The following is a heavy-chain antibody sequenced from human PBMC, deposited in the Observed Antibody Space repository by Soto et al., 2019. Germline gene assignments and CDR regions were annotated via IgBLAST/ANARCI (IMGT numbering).Heavy chain of an antibody. V-gene: IGHV4-59*01. CDR2: IYYSGST. CDR3: ARDWRGYGMLTGTYYYYYGMDV. Sequence: SETLSLTCTVSGGSISSYYWSWIRQPPGKGLEWIGHIYYSGSTNYNPSLKSRVTISVDTSKNQFSLKLSSVTAADTAVYYCARDWRGYGMLTGTYYYYYGMDVWGQGTTVTVSS. D-gene: IGHD3-9*01. J-gene: IGHJ6*02. CDR1: GGSISSYY.